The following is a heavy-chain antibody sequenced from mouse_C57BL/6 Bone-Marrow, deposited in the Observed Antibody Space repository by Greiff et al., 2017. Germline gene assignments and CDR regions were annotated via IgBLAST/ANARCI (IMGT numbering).Heavy chain of an antibody. J-gene: IGHJ3*01. Sequence: QVQLQQPGAELVKPGASVKMSCKASGYTFTSYWITWVKQRPGQGLEWIGDIYPGSGSTNYNEKFTSKATLTADTSSSTAYMQLSSLTSEDSAVYYCAPIYYDYGESDWGQGTRVTVAA. CDR3: APIYYDYGESD. D-gene: IGHD2-4*01. CDR2: IYPGSGST. CDR1: GYTFTSYW. V-gene: IGHV1-55*01.